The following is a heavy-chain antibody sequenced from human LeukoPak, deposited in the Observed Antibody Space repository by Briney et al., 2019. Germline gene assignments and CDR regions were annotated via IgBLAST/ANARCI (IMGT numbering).Heavy chain of an antibody. CDR3: ARDPLVYM. CDR2: VYKDGSIT. Sequence: PGGSLRLSCAASGFPFSNYWMHWVRQAPGKGPEWVARVYKDGSITNYADSVKGRFTISRDNAKNTVYLQMNSLRVEDTAVYYCARDPLVYMWGQRSLVTVSS. V-gene: IGHV3-74*01. CDR1: GFPFSNYW. D-gene: IGHD2-2*02. J-gene: IGHJ4*02.